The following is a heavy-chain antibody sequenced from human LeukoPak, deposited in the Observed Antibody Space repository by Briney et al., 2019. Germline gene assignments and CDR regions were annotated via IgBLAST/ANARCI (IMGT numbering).Heavy chain of an antibody. D-gene: IGHD1-7*01. CDR2: IKSKSDGGTT. V-gene: IGHV3-15*01. CDR1: GFTFTNAW. Sequence: GGSLRLSCAVSGFTFTNAWMSWVRQAPGKGLDWVGRIKSKSDGGTTDYAAPVKGRFTISRDESKNMLYLQMNSLKTEDTAVYYCTTGATGTSQSIDYWGQGTLVTVSS. J-gene: IGHJ4*02. CDR3: TTGATGTSQSIDY.